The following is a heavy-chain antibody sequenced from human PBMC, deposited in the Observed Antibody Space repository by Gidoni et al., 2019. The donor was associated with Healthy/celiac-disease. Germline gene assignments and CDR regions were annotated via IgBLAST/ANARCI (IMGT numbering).Heavy chain of an antibody. CDR3: ARGLLGGIDY. V-gene: IGHV4-34*01. CDR1: GGSFSGYY. J-gene: IGHJ4*02. Sequence: QVQLQQWGAGLLKPSETLSLTCAVYGGSFSGYYWSWIRQPPGKGLEWIGEINHSGSTNYNPSLKSRVTISVDTSKNQFSLKLSSVTAADTAVYYCARGLLGGIDYWGQGTLVTVSS. CDR2: INHSGST. D-gene: IGHD2-15*01.